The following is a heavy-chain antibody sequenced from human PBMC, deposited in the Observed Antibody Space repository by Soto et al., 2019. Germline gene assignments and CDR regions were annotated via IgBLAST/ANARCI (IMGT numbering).Heavy chain of an antibody. CDR1: GFTFSSYG. Sequence: GGSVRLSCAASGFTFSSYGMHWVRQAPGKGLEWVAVISYDGSNKYYADSVKGRFTISRDNSKNTLYLQMNSLRAEDTAVYYCAKETYSGPLDYWGQGTPVTVSS. J-gene: IGHJ4*02. CDR3: AKETYSGPLDY. CDR2: ISYDGSNK. D-gene: IGHD2-15*01. V-gene: IGHV3-30*18.